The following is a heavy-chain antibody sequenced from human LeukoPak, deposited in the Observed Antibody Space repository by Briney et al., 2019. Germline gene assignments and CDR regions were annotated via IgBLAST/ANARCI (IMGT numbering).Heavy chain of an antibody. V-gene: IGHV3-48*04. CDR3: ARTLGGGSYRYFDY. Sequence: GGSLRLSCAASGFTFSSYSMNWVRQAPGKGLEWVSYISSSSSTIYYADSVKGRFTISRDNAKNSLYLQMNSLRAEDTAVYYCARTLGGGSYRYFDYWGQGTLVTVSS. CDR2: ISSSSSTI. J-gene: IGHJ4*02. CDR1: GFTFSSYS. D-gene: IGHD3-16*02.